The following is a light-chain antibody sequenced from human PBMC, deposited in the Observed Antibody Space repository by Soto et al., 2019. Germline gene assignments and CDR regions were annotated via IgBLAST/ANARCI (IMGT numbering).Light chain of an antibody. CDR3: SSYAGSTYLAV. CDR1: RSDVGSYNY. V-gene: IGLV2-8*01. J-gene: IGLJ1*01. Sequence: QSALTQPHSASGSPGQSVTISCTGTRSDVGSYNYVSWYQQHPGKAPKLMIYEVSKRPSGVPDRFSGSKSGNTASLTVSGLQAEDEADYYCSSYAGSTYLAVFGTGTKVTVL. CDR2: EVS.